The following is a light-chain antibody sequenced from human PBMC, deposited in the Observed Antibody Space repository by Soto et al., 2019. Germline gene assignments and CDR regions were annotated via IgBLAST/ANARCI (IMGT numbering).Light chain of an antibody. CDR1: SSDVGGYNY. CDR2: EVS. CDR3: SSYAGSNHVV. J-gene: IGLJ2*01. Sequence: QSALTQPPSASGSPGQSVTISCTGTSSDVGGYNYVSWYQQHPGKAPKLMIYEVSKRPSGVPDRFSGSKSGNTASLTVSGLQAEDEGGYYCSSYAGSNHVVFGGGTQLTVL. V-gene: IGLV2-8*01.